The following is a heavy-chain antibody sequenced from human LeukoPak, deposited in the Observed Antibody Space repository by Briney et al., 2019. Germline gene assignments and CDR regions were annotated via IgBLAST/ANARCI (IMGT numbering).Heavy chain of an antibody. CDR1: GFTVSSNY. D-gene: IGHD1-14*01. V-gene: IGHV3-66*01. J-gene: IGHJ4*02. CDR2: IYRDGRT. CDR3: ARVRDPEY. Sequence: GGSLRLSCAASGFTVSSNYMTRVRQAPGKGLEWVSVIYRDGRTYYADSVKGRFTISRDNSKNTLYLQMNSLRAEDTAVYYCARVRDPEYWGQGTLVTVSS.